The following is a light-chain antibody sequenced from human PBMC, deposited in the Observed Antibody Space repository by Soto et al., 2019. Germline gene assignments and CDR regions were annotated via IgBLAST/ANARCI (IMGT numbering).Light chain of an antibody. CDR3: SSYTSSSTVV. CDR2: DVS. J-gene: IGLJ2*01. Sequence: QSALTQPASVSGSPGQSITISCTGTSSDVGGYNYVSWYQQHPGEAPKLMIYDVSNRPSGVSNRFSGYKSGNTASLTISGLQAEDEADYYCSSYTSSSTVVFGGGTKLTVL. CDR1: SSDVGGYNY. V-gene: IGLV2-14*01.